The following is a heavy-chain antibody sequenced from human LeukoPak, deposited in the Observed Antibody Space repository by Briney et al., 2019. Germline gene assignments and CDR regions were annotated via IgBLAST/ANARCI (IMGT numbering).Heavy chain of an antibody. J-gene: IGHJ4*02. Sequence: GGPQRLFCGASGLPFSFYGMSWLRQSPGKGREWVSAITGSCGNTYYADSMKGRFTISRDNSKNTLYLQMNSLRAEDTAVYYCARAWIQLWSTLDYWGQGTLVTVSS. CDR3: ARAWIQLWSTLDY. D-gene: IGHD5-18*01. CDR2: ITGSCGNT. V-gene: IGHV3-23*01. CDR1: GLPFSFYG.